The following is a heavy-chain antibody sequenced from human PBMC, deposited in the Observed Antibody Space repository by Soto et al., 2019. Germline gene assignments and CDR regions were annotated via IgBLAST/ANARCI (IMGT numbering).Heavy chain of an antibody. D-gene: IGHD3-3*01. V-gene: IGHV4-4*02. CDR2: IYRTGST. Sequence: SETLSLTCAVSGGSFTSNNWWTWVRQPPGQGLEWIGEIYRTGSTYYNPSLKSRVTISVDTSKNQFSLKLSSVTAADTAVYYCAGHYDSRDYWGQGTLVTVSS. CDR3: AGHYDSRDY. J-gene: IGHJ4*02. CDR1: GGSFTSNNW.